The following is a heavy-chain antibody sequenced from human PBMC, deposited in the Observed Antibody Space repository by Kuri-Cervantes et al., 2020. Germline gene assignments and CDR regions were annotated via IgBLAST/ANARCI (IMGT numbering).Heavy chain of an antibody. CDR1: GFTFSDYY. D-gene: IGHD3-10*01. Sequence: GESLKISCAASGFTFSDYYMSWIRQAPGKGLEWVSYISSSGSTIYYADSVKGRFTISRDNAKNSLYLQMNSLRAEDTAVYYCASGGGITMVRGRGYYGMDVWGQGTTVTVSS. V-gene: IGHV3-11*04. J-gene: IGHJ6*02. CDR2: ISSSGSTI. CDR3: ASGGGITMVRGRGYYGMDV.